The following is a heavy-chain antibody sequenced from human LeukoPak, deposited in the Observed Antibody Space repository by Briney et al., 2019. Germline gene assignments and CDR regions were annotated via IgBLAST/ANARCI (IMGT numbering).Heavy chain of an antibody. Sequence: SETLSLTCAVYGESFSGYYWSWIRQPPGKGLEWIGEVNHSGSTNYIPSLKSRVTISVDTSKNQFSLKLSSVTAADTAVYYCARGGPGQQLVLVYWGQGTLVTVSS. CDR2: VNHSGST. CDR3: ARGGPGQQLVLVY. V-gene: IGHV4-34*01. D-gene: IGHD6-13*01. CDR1: GESFSGYY. J-gene: IGHJ4*02.